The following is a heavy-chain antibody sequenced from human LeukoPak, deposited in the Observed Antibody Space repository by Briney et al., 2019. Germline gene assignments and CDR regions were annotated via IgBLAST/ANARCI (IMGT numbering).Heavy chain of an antibody. J-gene: IGHJ4*02. V-gene: IGHV1-69*13. CDR2: IIPIFGTA. D-gene: IGHD3-22*01. CDR1: GGTFSSYA. Sequence: ASVKASCKASGGTFSSYAISWVRQAPGQGLEWMGGIIPIFGTANYAQKFQGRVTITADESTSTAYMELSSLRSEDTAVYYCAGSYYYDSSGYPAEFDYWGQGTLVTVSS. CDR3: AGSYYYDSSGYPAEFDY.